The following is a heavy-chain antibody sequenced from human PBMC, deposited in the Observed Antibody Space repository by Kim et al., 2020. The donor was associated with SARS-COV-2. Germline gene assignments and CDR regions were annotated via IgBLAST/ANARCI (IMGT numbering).Heavy chain of an antibody. V-gene: IGHV5-51*01. CDR1: GYSFTSYW. CDR3: ATVGPGVVVTAGDAFDI. J-gene: IGHJ3*02. Sequence: GESLKISCKGSGYSFTSYWIGWVRQMPGKGLEWMGIIYPGDSDTRYSPSFQGQVTISADKSISTAYLQWSSLKASDTAMYYCATVGPGVVVTAGDAFDIWGQGTMVTVSS. CDR2: IYPGDSDT. D-gene: IGHD2-21*02.